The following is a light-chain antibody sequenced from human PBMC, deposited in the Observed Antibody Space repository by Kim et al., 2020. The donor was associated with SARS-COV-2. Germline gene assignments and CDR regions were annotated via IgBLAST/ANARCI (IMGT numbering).Light chain of an antibody. CDR2: EVN. CDR3: SSYTTSSTRV. Sequence: QSVVTQPASVSGSPGQWITLSCTGTGTDIGTYNLVSWYQQHPGKAPKLIIYEVNSRPSGVSHRFSGSKSGSTASLTISGLQAEDEADYYCSSYTTSSTRVFGTGTKVTVL. CDR1: GTDIGTYNL. V-gene: IGLV2-14*01. J-gene: IGLJ1*01.